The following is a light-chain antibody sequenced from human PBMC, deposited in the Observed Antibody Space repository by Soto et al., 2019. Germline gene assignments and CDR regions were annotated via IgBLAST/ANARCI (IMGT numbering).Light chain of an antibody. V-gene: IGKV4-1*01. Sequence: DIVMTQSPDALAESLGERATINCKSSQTVLYTSNNKNYLAWYQQKPGQPPKLLIYWASTRQSGVPDRFSGSGSGTDLTLTISSLQAEDVAVYYCQQYYSTPLTFGGGTKVELK. CDR3: QQYYSTPLT. CDR2: WAS. J-gene: IGKJ4*01. CDR1: QTVLYTSNNKNY.